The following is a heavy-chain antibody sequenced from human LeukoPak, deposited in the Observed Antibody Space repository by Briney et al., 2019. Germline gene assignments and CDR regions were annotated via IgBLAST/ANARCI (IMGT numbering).Heavy chain of an antibody. CDR3: ARDPQIGPGDYFDY. J-gene: IGHJ4*02. V-gene: IGHV3-30*04. Sequence: GGSLRLSCAASGFTFSSFPMHWVRQAPGKGLEWVAVIAYDASNRIYADSVKGRFTTSRDDSKNTLYLQMNSLRPDDTALYYCARDPQIGPGDYFDYWGQGTLVTVSS. D-gene: IGHD2/OR15-2a*01. CDR2: IAYDASNR. CDR1: GFTFSSFP.